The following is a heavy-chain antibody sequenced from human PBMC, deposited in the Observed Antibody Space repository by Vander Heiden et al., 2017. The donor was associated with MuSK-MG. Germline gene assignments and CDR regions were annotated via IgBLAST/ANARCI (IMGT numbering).Heavy chain of an antibody. J-gene: IGHJ5*02. D-gene: IGHD6-13*01. CDR3: ARSDGGSYSSSWYVRVGWFDP. V-gene: IGHV1-69*01. CDR2: IIPIFGTA. Sequence: QVQLVQSGAEVKKPGSSVKVSCTASGGTFSSYAISWVRQAPGQGLEWMGGIIPIFGTANYAQKFQGRVTITADESTSTAYMELSSLRSEDTAVYYCARSDGGSYSSSWYVRVGWFDPWGQGTLVTVSS. CDR1: GGTFSSYA.